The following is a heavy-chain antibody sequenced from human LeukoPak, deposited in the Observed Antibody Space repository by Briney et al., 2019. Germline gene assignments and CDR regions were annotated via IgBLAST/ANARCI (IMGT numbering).Heavy chain of an antibody. CDR3: ASADCSSTGCHLGYVDY. J-gene: IGHJ4*02. D-gene: IGHD2-2*01. CDR2: ISSSSSYI. CDR1: GFTFSSYS. Sequence: PGGSLRLSCAASGFTFSSYSMNWVRQAPGKGLEWVSSISSSSSYIYYADSVKVRFTISRDNAKNSLYLQMNSLRAEDTAVYYCASADCSSTGCHLGYVDYWGQGTLVTVSS. V-gene: IGHV3-21*01.